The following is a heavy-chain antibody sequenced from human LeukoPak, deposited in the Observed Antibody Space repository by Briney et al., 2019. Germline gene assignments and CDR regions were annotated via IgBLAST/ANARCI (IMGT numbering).Heavy chain of an antibody. J-gene: IGHJ4*02. V-gene: IGHV6-1*01. CDR3: TRTGGGGRSFDY. CDR2: TYYRSEWYN. CDR1: GDSVSSNSAA. Sequence: SQTLSLTCAISGDSVSSNSAAWNWIRQSPSRGLEWLGRTYYRSEWYNDYAVSVRSRITINPDTSKNQFSLQLNSVTPEDTAVYFCTRTGGGGRSFDYWGQGTLVTVSS. D-gene: IGHD7-27*01.